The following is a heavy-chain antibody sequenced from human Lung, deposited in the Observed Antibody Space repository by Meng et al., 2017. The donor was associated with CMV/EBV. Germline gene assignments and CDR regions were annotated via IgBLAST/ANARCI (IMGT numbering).Heavy chain of an antibody. V-gene: IGHV1-69*05. Sequence: SXXVSXKASGGTXNSYSISWVRQAPGQGLEWMGGSTPMYATVNYAQKFQGRVTITTDESASTAYMELSSLRSEDTGVYYCVRDCSVASCYDFYYYGMDVGXRGTXVTVSS. D-gene: IGHD2-2*01. CDR3: VRDCSVASCYDFYYYGMDV. J-gene: IGHJ6*02. CDR1: GGTXNSYS. CDR2: STPMYATV.